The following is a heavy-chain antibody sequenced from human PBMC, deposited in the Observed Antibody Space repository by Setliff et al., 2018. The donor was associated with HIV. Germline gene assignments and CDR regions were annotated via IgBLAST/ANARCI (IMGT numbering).Heavy chain of an antibody. J-gene: IGHJ4*02. D-gene: IGHD5-12*01. V-gene: IGHV1-2*02. CDR2: INPNSGGT. CDR3: ARDTSATIRPLFDY. Sequence: ASVKVSCKASGYTFTGYYIHWLRQAPGQGLEWMGWINPNSGGTKYSQKFRGRVTMTRDTSITTAYMDLGWLRSDDTAVYYCARDTSATIRPLFDYWGQGTLVTVSS. CDR1: GYTFTGYY.